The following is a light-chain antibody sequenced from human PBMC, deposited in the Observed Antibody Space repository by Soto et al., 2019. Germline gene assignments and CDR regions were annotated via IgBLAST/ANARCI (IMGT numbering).Light chain of an antibody. CDR3: QQYSSMLS. Sequence: DIKMTQSPSSLSASVGERVTIAGQSSNDVGWNLNWFQQKPGEAPKLLIYDASNLERGVPSRFSGSGSGTDFTLTISSLQPEDVATYYCQQYSSMLSFGGGTEVDLK. V-gene: IGKV1-33*01. J-gene: IGKJ4*01. CDR1: NDVGWN. CDR2: DAS.